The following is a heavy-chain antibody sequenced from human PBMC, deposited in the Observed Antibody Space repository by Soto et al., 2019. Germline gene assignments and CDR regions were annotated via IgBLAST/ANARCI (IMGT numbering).Heavy chain of an antibody. D-gene: IGHD4-17*01. Sequence: VQLLESGGDLVQPGGSLRLSCAASGFTLSNYAMSWVRQAPGKGLEWVSTFSGTGGYTYYADSVKGRFTISRDDSKNTLFLHMNSLRAADTAVYYCARGQRALITYGPFDPWGQGTLVTVSS. V-gene: IGHV3-23*01. CDR2: FSGTGGYT. CDR3: ARGQRALITYGPFDP. CDR1: GFTLSNYA. J-gene: IGHJ5*02.